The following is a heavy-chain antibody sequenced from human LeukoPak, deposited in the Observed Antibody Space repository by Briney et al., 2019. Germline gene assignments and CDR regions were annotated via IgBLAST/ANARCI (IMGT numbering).Heavy chain of an antibody. V-gene: IGHV3-7*03. CDR3: ARNNGMDV. Sequence: PGGSLRLSCAASGFALSSHWMTWVRQVAGRGPEWVANVNRDGSETYYLDSVKGRFTISKDNAKNSLYLQMNSLRAEDTALYHCARNNGMDVWGQGTTVIVSS. CDR2: VNRDGSET. J-gene: IGHJ6*02. CDR1: GFALSSHW.